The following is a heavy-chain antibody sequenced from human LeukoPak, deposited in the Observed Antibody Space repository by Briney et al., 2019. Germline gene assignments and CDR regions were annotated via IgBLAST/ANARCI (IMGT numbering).Heavy chain of an antibody. D-gene: IGHD3-10*01. CDR1: GGSISSYC. CDR3: ARDQVGGFGEFGLFDY. CDR2: IYTSGST. V-gene: IGHV4-4*07. Sequence: SETLSPTCTVSGGSISSYCWSWIRQPAGKGLEWIGRIYTSGSTNYNPSLKSRVTMSVDTSKNQFPLKLSSVTAADTAVYYCARDQVGGFGEFGLFDYWGQGTLVTVSS. J-gene: IGHJ4*02.